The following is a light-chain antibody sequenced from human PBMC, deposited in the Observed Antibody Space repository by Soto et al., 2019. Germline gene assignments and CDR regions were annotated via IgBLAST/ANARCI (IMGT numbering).Light chain of an antibody. CDR1: QSLVYSEGNTY. Sequence: DVVMTQSPLSLPVTLGQPASISCRSSQSLVYSEGNTYLNWFQQRPGQSPGRLIYKISNRDSGVPDRLSGSGSGTDFTLRISRVEAEDVGVYYCMQGAHWPYTFGQGSKLEIK. J-gene: IGKJ2*01. CDR2: KIS. V-gene: IGKV2-30*01. CDR3: MQGAHWPYT.